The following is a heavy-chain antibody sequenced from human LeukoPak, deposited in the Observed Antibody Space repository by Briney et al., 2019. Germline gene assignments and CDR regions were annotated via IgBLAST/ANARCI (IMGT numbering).Heavy chain of an antibody. CDR2: IGGRDGST. J-gene: IGHJ4*02. Sequence: GGSLRLSCAASGFTFSSYGMSWVRQAPGKGLEWVSAIGGRDGSTYYADSVKGRFTISRDNSKNTLYVQMNSLRAEDTAVYYCAKDLLLSGYCSSTSCSHLGYWGQGTLVTVSS. V-gene: IGHV3-23*01. CDR1: GFTFSSYG. D-gene: IGHD2-2*01. CDR3: AKDLLLSGYCSSTSCSHLGY.